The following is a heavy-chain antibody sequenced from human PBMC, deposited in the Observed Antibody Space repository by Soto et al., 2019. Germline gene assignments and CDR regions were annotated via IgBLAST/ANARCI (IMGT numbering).Heavy chain of an antibody. V-gene: IGHV3-21*01. J-gene: IGHJ6*03. CDR2: ISSSSSYI. D-gene: IGHD7-27*01. CDR1: GFTFSSYS. Sequence: GGSLRLSCAASGFTFSSYSMNWVRQAPGKGLEWVSSISSSSSYIYYADSVKGRFTISRDNAKNSLYLQMNSLRAEDTAVYYCASGNWGSWYYYYYYMDVWGKGTTVTVSS. CDR3: ASGNWGSWYYYYYYMDV.